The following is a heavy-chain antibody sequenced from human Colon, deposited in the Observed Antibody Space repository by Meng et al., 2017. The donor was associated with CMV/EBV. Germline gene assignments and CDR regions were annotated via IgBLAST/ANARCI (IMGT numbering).Heavy chain of an antibody. CDR2: ISVFNGRT. V-gene: IGHV1-18*01. CDR1: GYTFTSSG. Sequence: ASVKVSCKASGYTFTSSGISWVRQAPGQGLEWMGWISVFNGRTNYAQKFQGRVTMTTDMSTRTTYLELRNLRSDDTAVYFCARVGDIVVAPAAPFDFWGQGTLVTVSS. CDR3: ARVGDIVVAPAAPFDF. J-gene: IGHJ4*02. D-gene: IGHD2-2*01.